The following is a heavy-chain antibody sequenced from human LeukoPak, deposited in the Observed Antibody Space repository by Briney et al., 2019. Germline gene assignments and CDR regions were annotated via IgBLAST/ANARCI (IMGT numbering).Heavy chain of an antibody. J-gene: IGHJ4*02. CDR1: GYSFTSYW. Sequence: GESLKISCKGSGYSFTSYWIGWVRPMPGKGLEWMGIIYPGDFDTRYSPSFQGQVTISADKSINTAYLQWSSLKASDTAIYYCARHFSGHDRDYWGQGTLVTVSS. CDR3: ARHFSGHDRDY. CDR2: IYPGDFDT. D-gene: IGHD5-12*01. V-gene: IGHV5-51*01.